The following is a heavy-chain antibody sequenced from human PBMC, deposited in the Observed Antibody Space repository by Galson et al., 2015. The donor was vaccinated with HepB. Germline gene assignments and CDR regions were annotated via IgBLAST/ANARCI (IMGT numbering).Heavy chain of an antibody. D-gene: IGHD6-19*01. CDR2: ITTSSYI. J-gene: IGHJ4*02. CDR1: GFSFSSYS. CDR3: ARASRGGAVAGLDY. V-gene: IGHV3-21*01. Sequence: RLSCAASGFSFSSYSMNWVRQAPGKGLEWVSSITTSSYIYCADSVKGRFTISRDNAKNSLYLQMNSLRAEDTAVYYCARASRGGAVAGLDYWGQGTLVTVSS.